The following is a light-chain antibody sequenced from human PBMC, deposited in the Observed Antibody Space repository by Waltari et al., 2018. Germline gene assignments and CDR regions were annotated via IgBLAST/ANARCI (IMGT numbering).Light chain of an antibody. J-gene: IGKJ5*01. V-gene: IGKV1-8*01. CDR2: AAS. CDR3: QQYYSYPIT. CDR1: QGISSY. Sequence: AIRITQSPSSLSASTGDRVTITCRASQGISSYLAWYQQKPGKAPKLLIYAASTLQSGVPSRFSGSGSGTGFTLTISCLQSEDFATYYCQQYYSYPITFGQGTRLEIK.